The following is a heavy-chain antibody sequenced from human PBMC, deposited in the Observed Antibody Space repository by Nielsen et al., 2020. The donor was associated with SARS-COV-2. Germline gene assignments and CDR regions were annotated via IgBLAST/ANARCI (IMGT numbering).Heavy chain of an antibody. V-gene: IGHV3-15*01. D-gene: IGHD3-3*01. CDR1: GLSVTDAW. Sequence: GGSLRLSCTLFGLSVTDAWMGWVRRAPGRGLEWIGRIKSKSDGGTTDYAATIRDRVFVSRDESTNTVFLQMSSLMAEDTAVYYCTTDRGVAIRPLFDSWGQGTRVTVSS. CDR3: TTDRGVAIRPLFDS. J-gene: IGHJ4*02. CDR2: IKSKSDGGTT.